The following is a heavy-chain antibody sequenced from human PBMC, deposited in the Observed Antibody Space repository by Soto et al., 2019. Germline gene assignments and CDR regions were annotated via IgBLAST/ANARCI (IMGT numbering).Heavy chain of an antibody. CDR3: ARDAMIVVASGAFDI. J-gene: IGHJ3*02. D-gene: IGHD3-22*01. CDR1: GFTFSSYA. Sequence: GGALRLSCSASGFTFSSYAMHWVRQAPGKGLEWVAVISYDGSNKYYADSVKGRFTISRDNSKNTLYLQMNSLRAEDTAVYYCARDAMIVVASGAFDIWGQGTMVTVSS. CDR2: ISYDGSNK. V-gene: IGHV3-30-3*01.